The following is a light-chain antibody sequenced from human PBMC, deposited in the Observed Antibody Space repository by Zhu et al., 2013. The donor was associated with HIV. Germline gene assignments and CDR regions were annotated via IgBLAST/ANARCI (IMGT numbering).Light chain of an antibody. CDR2: GAS. V-gene: IGKV3-20*01. Sequence: DIVLTQSPGTLSLSPGERATLSCRASQSLSSSFLAWYQQKPGQAPRLLMYGASTRGTSIPDRFSGSGSGTDFSLSISRLEPEDFAVYYCHQYGSSPLTFGGGTTVGIK. CDR1: QSLSSSF. J-gene: IGKJ4*01. CDR3: HQYGSSPLT.